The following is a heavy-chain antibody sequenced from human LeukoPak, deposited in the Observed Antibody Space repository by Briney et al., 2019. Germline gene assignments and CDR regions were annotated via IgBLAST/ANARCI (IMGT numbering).Heavy chain of an antibody. CDR3: ARSTQGALEWLLDY. CDR1: GGTFSSYA. CDR2: IIPIFGTA. V-gene: IGHV1-69*05. J-gene: IGHJ4*02. Sequence: SVKVSCKASGGTFSSYAISWVRQAPGQGLEWMGGIIPIFGTANYAQKFQGRVTITTDESMSTAYMELSSLRSEDTAVYYCARSTQGALEWLLDYWGQGTLVTVSS. D-gene: IGHD3-3*01.